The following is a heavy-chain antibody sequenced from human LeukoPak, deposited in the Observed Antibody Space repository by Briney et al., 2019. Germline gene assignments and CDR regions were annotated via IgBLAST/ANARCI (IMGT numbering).Heavy chain of an antibody. CDR3: TRHYSGGFDY. CDR1: GGSISSGGYS. Sequence: SQTLSLTCAVSGGSISSGGYSWSWIRQPPGKGLEWIGYIYHSGSTYYNPSLKSRVTMSVDTSKNQFSLKLSSVTAADTAVYYCTRHYSGGFDYWGQGTLVAVSS. D-gene: IGHD3-10*01. CDR2: IYHSGST. J-gene: IGHJ4*02. V-gene: IGHV4-30-2*03.